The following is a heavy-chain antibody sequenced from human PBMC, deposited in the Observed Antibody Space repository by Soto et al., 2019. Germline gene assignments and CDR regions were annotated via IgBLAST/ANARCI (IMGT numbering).Heavy chain of an antibody. J-gene: IGHJ4*02. V-gene: IGHV3-23*01. CDR3: AKDGGSGWRFDY. CDR2: ITSSGGST. CDR1: GFTFRNYA. Sequence: EVQLLESGGGLVQPGGCLRLSCAASGFTFRNYAMSWVRQAPGKGLEWVSIITSSGGSTYYADSVKGRFTISRDNSKNTLYLQMNSLRAEDTAVYYCAKDGGSGWRFDYWGQGILVTVSP. D-gene: IGHD6-19*01.